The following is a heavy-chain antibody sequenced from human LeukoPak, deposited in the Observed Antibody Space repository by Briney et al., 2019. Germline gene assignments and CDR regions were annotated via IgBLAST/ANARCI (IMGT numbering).Heavy chain of an antibody. J-gene: IGHJ4*02. CDR2: LVYDERS. Sequence: PGGSLRISCAASGFPFSSYGMHWVRQAPGKGLEWVARLVYDERSDYANSVKGRFSISRDNSKNTLFLDMSDLRVEDTAVYYCARDLSAAFDFWGQGVLVTVSS. D-gene: IGHD6-19*01. V-gene: IGHV3-33*05. CDR3: ARDLSAAFDF. CDR1: GFPFSSYG.